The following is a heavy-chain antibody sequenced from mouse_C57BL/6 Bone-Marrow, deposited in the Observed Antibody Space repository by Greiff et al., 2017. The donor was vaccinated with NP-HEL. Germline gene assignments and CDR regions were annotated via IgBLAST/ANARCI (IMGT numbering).Heavy chain of an antibody. V-gene: IGHV1-64*01. CDR1: GYTFTSYW. CDR2: IHPNSGST. J-gene: IGHJ2*01. CDR3: AFYYSNYLYYFDY. D-gene: IGHD2-5*01. Sequence: QVQLQQPGAELVKPGASVKLSCKASGYTFTSYWMHWVKQRPGQGLEWIGMIHPNSGSTNYNEKFKSKATLTVDKSSSTAYMQLSSLTSEDSAVYYCAFYYSNYLYYFDYWGQGTTLTVSS.